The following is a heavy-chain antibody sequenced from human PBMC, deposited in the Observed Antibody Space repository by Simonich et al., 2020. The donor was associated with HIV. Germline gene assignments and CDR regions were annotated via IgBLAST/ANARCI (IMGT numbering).Heavy chain of an antibody. J-gene: IGHJ4*02. CDR2: ISWNSGSI. V-gene: IGHV3-9*03. Sequence: EVQLVESGGGLVQPGRSLRLSCAASGFTFDDYAMHWVRQAPGKGLECVSGISWNSGSIGYADSVKGRFTISRDNVKNSLYLQMNSLRAEDMALYYCAKDRYSSSSGSFDYWGQGTLVTVSS. CDR3: AKDRYSSSSGSFDY. CDR1: GFTFDDYA. D-gene: IGHD6-6*01.